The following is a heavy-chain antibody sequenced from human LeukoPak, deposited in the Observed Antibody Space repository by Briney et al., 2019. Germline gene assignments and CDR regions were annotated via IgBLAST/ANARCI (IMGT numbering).Heavy chain of an antibody. CDR1: GFTFSSYT. V-gene: IGHV3-48*01. CDR2: IGSSGTTM. Sequence: PGGSLRLSCTVSGFTFSSYTMNWVRQAPGKGLEWVSSIGSSGTTMYYADSVKGRFTISRDNAKTSVFLQMNNLRAEDTAVYYCTTQGVVAVGSSYWYLDLWGRGTLVTVSS. J-gene: IGHJ2*01. CDR3: TTQGVVAVGSSYWYLDL. D-gene: IGHD2-15*01.